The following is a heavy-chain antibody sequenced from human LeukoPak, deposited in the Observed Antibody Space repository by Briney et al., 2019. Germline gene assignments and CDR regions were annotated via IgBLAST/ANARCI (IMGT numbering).Heavy chain of an antibody. V-gene: IGHV3-7*01. CDR3: ARPRYSDY. Sequence: GSLRLSCAASGFTFSRYWMTWVRQAPGKGLEWVANIKEDGSENSYVESVKGRFTISRDNAKNSLYLQLNSLRAEDTAVYFCARPRYSDYWGQGTLVTVSS. CDR1: GFTFSRYW. CDR2: IKEDGSEN. J-gene: IGHJ4*02.